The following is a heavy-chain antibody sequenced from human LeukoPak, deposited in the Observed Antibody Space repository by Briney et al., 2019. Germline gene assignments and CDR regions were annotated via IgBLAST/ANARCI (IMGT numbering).Heavy chain of an antibody. CDR2: IYYSGST. D-gene: IGHD6-19*01. CDR3: ARERSSGWYSR. CDR1: GGSISSSSYY. J-gene: IGHJ4*02. V-gene: IGHV4-39*07. Sequence: SETLSLTCTVSGGSISSSSYYWGWIRQPPGKGLEWIGSIYYSGSTYYNPSLKSRVTISVDTSKNQFSLKLSSVTAADTAVYYCARERSSGWYSRWGQGTLVTVSS.